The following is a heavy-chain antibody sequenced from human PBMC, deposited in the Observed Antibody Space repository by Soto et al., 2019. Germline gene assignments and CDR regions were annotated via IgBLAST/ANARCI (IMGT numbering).Heavy chain of an antibody. V-gene: IGHV5-51*01. CDR3: ARRAAAVVAHYSYGMDV. CDR2: IYPGDSDT. D-gene: IGHD6-13*01. J-gene: IGHJ6*02. CDR1: GYSFTSYW. Sequence: LGESRKISCKGSGYSFTSYWIGWVRQMPGKGLEWMGIIYPGDSDTRYSPSFQGQVTISADKSISTAYLQWSSLKASDTAMYYCARRAAAVVAHYSYGMDVSGPGTTVTVSS.